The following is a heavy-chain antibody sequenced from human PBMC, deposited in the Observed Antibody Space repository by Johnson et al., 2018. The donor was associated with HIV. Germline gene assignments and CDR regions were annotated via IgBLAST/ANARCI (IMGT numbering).Heavy chain of an antibody. CDR3: TTDDEAFDI. Sequence: VQLVESGGGLVKPGGSLRLSCAASGFSFSSYAMSWVRQAPGKGLEWVSAISGSGASTYYADSVKGRFTISRDNSKNTLYLQMNSLRAEDTAVYYCTTDDEAFDIWGQGTMVTVSS. V-gene: IGHV3-23*04. CDR2: ISGSGAST. J-gene: IGHJ3*02. CDR1: GFSFSSYA.